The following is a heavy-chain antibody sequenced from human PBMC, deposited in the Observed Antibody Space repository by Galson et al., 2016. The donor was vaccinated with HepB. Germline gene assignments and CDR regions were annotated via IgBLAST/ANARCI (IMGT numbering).Heavy chain of an antibody. CDR3: VRDSWGMDV. V-gene: IGHV3-64D*06. Sequence: SLRLSCAASGFSFSVLAMHWVRLVPGEALESVATIGHDGLVTTYADSVKGRFTTSRDNSKSTLYLQMSSLRPEDTAVYYCVRDSWGMDVWGQGTTVTVSS. CDR1: GFSFSVLA. D-gene: IGHD7-27*01. J-gene: IGHJ6*02. CDR2: IGHDGLVT.